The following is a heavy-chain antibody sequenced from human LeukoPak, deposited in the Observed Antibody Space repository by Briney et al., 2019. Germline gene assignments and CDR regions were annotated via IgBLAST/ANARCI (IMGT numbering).Heavy chain of an antibody. V-gene: IGHV3-23*01. CDR1: GFTFSSYA. J-gene: IGHJ4*02. D-gene: IGHD6-13*01. Sequence: AGGSLRLSCAASGFTFSSYAMSWVRQAPGKGLEWVSAISGSGGSTYHADSVKGRFTISRDNSKNTLYLQMNNLRAEDTAVYYCAITGESSNWSLYFDYWGQGTLVTVSS. CDR2: ISGSGGST. CDR3: AITGESSNWSLYFDY.